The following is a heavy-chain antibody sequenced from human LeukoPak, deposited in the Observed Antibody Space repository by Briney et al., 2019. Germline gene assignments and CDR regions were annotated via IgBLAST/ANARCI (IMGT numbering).Heavy chain of an antibody. CDR1: AFTFSTYS. Sequence: GGSLRLSCAASAFTFSTYSMNWVRQAPGKGLEWVSSISSSSSYIYYADSVKGRFTISRDNAKNSLYLQMNSLRAEDTAVYYCARAHLTAAGTRNAFDIWGQGTMVTVSS. V-gene: IGHV3-21*01. CDR3: ARAHLTAAGTRNAFDI. CDR2: ISSSSSYI. J-gene: IGHJ3*02. D-gene: IGHD6-13*01.